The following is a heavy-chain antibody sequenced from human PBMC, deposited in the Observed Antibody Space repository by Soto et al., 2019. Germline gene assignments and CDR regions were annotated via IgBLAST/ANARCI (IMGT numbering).Heavy chain of an antibody. CDR3: ARDGGTYCSADSCYYDTFDI. J-gene: IGHJ3*02. V-gene: IGHV1-2*02. CDR2: INPNSGGT. CDR1: GYSFTDYY. Sequence: SVKVSCKASGYSFTDYYMYWVRQAPGQGLEWMGWINPNSGGTLYAQKFQGRVTMTRDTSISTAYMELSSLKSDDTAVYYCARDGGTYCSADSCYYDTFDIWGQGTMVT. D-gene: IGHD2-15*01.